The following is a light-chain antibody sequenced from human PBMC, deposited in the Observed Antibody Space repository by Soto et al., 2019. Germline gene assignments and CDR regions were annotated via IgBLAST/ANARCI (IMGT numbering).Light chain of an antibody. CDR2: AAS. CDR1: QDIGDW. CDR3: QQGYSFPVT. Sequence: DIPRTQCPSSGCASVGDRGSITCPASQDIGDWLAWYQQKPGKAPKLLVYAASSLQSGVPSRFSGSGSGTDFTLTISSLQPEDFATCYCQQGYSFPVTFGRGTKVDIK. J-gene: IGKJ4*01. V-gene: IGKV1-12*01.